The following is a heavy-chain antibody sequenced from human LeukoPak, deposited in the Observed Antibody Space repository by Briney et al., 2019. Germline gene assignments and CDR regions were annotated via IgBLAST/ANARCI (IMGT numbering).Heavy chain of an antibody. V-gene: IGHV1-18*04. J-gene: IGHJ3*02. D-gene: IGHD2-2*01. CDR1: GYTFTSYG. CDR2: ISAYNGNT. CDR3: ARDGDVVVPAATDNAFDI. Sequence: ASVKVSCKASGYTFTSYGISWVRQAPGQGPEWMGWISAYNGNTNYAQKLQGRVTMTTDTSTSTAYMELRSLRSDDTAVYYCARDGDVVVPAATDNAFDIWGQGTMVTVSS.